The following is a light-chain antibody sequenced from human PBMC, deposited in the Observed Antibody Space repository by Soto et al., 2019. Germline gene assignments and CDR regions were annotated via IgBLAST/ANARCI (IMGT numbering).Light chain of an antibody. CDR1: QSVSSN. Sequence: EIAMTQSPGTLSLSPGEVATLSCRASQSVSSNLAWYQQKPGQAPRLLIYGASTRATGIPARFSGNGSGTEFTLTISSLQSEDFALYYCQQYNNRPPRLTFGGGTKVDIK. CDR3: QQYNNRPPRLT. J-gene: IGKJ4*01. V-gene: IGKV3-15*01. CDR2: GAS.